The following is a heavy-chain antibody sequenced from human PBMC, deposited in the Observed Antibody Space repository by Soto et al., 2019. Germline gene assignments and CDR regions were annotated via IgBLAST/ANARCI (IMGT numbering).Heavy chain of an antibody. CDR2: IYPSDSDT. CDR1: GYNFAGYW. Sequence: GESLKISCKGSGYNFAGYWIAWVRQMPGKGLELMGIIYPSDSDTRYRPSFQGQVTISADKAISSAYLQWSRLRATDTAMYYCARGGVSTRAFDDWGQGTPVTVSS. CDR3: ARGGVSTRAFDD. V-gene: IGHV5-51*01. J-gene: IGHJ4*02. D-gene: IGHD3-3*01.